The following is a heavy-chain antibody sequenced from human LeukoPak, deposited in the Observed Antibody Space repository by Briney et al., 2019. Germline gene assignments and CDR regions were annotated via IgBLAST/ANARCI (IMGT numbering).Heavy chain of an antibody. CDR1: GGSISSSSYY. CDR2: IHYSGST. D-gene: IGHD2-15*01. J-gene: IGHJ6*02. V-gene: IGHV4-39*01. CDR3: ARLKVVNDYYYYYGMDV. Sequence: SETLSLTCTVSGGSISSSSYYWGWIRQPPGKGLGWIGSIHYSGSTYYNPSLKSRVTISVDTSKNQFSLKLSSVTAADTAVYYCARLKVVNDYYYYYGMDVWGQGTTVTVSS.